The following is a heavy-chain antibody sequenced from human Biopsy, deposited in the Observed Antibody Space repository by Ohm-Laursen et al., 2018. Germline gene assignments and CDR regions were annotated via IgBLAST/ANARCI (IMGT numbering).Heavy chain of an antibody. D-gene: IGHD4-23*01. Sequence: SETLSLTCTVSGGSFTGHYWTWIRQPPGKGLEWIGHISHTGYTSYKSSLKSRVTISLDTSRKHSPLRLTSLAAADTAVYYCARGSNEYGGLYFPHWGQGTLVTVSS. CDR3: ARGSNEYGGLYFPH. CDR2: ISHTGYT. J-gene: IGHJ1*01. V-gene: IGHV4-59*11. CDR1: GGSFTGHY.